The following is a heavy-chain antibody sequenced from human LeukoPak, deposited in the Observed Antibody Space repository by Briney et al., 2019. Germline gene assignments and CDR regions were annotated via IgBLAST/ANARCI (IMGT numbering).Heavy chain of an antibody. CDR3: ARGGYSYGRYGYFDY. Sequence: SETLSLTCTVSGGSISSSSYYWGWIRQPPGKGLEWIGSIYYSGSTYYNPSLKSRITISVDTSKNQFSLKLSSVTAADTAVYYCARGGYSYGRYGYFDYWGQGTLVTVSS. D-gene: IGHD5-18*01. CDR1: GGSISSSSYY. CDR2: IYYSGST. J-gene: IGHJ4*02. V-gene: IGHV4-39*01.